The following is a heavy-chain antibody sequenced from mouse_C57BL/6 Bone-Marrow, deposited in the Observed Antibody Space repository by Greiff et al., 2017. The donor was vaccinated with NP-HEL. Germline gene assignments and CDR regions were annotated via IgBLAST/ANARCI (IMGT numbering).Heavy chain of an antibody. CDR3: ARHYYSNYFDY. CDR1: GFTFSSHG. J-gene: IGHJ2*01. D-gene: IGHD2-5*01. CDR2: ISSGCSYT. Sequence: MLVESGGDLVKPGGSLKLSRAASGFTFSSHGMSWVRQTPDKRLEWVATISSGCSYTYFPDSVQGRFTIARDNAKNTLYLQMSSLKSEDTAMYYCARHYYSNYFDYWGQGTTLTVSS. V-gene: IGHV5-6*02.